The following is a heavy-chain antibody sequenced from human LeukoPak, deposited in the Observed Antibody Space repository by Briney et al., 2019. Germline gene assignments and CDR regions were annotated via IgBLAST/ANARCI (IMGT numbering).Heavy chain of an antibody. CDR2: IYSGGST. D-gene: IGHD6-13*01. Sequence: PRGSLRLSCAASGFTLSSNYMSWVRQAPGKGLEWVSVIYSGGSTYYADSVKGRFTISRDNSKNTLYLQMNSLRAEDTAVYYCARARVSSSWSFDYWGQGTLVTVSS. CDR1: GFTLSSNY. CDR3: ARARVSSSWSFDY. V-gene: IGHV3-53*01. J-gene: IGHJ4*02.